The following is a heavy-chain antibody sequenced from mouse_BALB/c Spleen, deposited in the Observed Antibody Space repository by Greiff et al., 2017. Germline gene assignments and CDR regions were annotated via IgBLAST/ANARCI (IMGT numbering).Heavy chain of an antibody. V-gene: IGHV2-9*02. J-gene: IGHJ4*01. D-gene: IGHD2-10*02. CDR3: AREPYGRAMDY. CDR1: GFSLTSYG. Sequence: VMLVESGPGLVAPSQSLSITCTVSGFSLTSYGVHWVRQPPGKGLEWLGVIWAGGSTNYTSALMSRLSISKDNSKSQVFLKMNSLQTDDTAMYYCAREPYGRAMDYWGQGTSVTVSS. CDR2: IWAGGST.